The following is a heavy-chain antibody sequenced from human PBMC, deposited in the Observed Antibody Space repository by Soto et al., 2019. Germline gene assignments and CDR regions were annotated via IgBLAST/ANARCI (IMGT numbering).Heavy chain of an antibody. CDR1: GFTFSSYS. V-gene: IGHV3-33*01. CDR3: ARGRVSGREWRTNYYYYYGMDV. D-gene: IGHD3-3*01. Sequence: QVQLVESGGGVVQPGRSLRLSCAASGFTFSSYSMHWVRQAPGKGLEWVAVIWYDGSNKYYADSVKGRFTISRDNSKNTLYLQMNSLRAEDTAVYYCARGRVSGREWRTNYYYYYGMDVWGQGTTVTVSS. CDR2: IWYDGSNK. J-gene: IGHJ6*02.